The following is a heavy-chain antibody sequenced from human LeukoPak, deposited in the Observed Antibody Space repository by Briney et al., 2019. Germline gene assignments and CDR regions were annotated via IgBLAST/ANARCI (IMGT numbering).Heavy chain of an antibody. J-gene: IGHJ4*02. CDR3: AKALEQETVIALDS. D-gene: IGHD6-13*01. CDR1: GFTFSTYA. CDR2: ISGSGGST. Sequence: GGSLRLSCAASGFTFSTYAMSLVRQAPGKGLEWVPAISGSGGSTYYADSVKGRFTISRDNSKNTLYLQMNSLRAEDTSIYFCAKALEQETVIALDSWGQGTLVTVSS. V-gene: IGHV3-23*01.